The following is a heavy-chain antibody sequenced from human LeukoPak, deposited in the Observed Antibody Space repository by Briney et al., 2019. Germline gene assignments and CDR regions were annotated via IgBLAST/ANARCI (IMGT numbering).Heavy chain of an antibody. CDR2: ISSSGSYI. J-gene: IGHJ4*02. Sequence: GGSLRLSCAASGFTFSSYSMNWVRQAPGKGLEWVSSISSSGSYIYYADPVKGRFTISRDDAKNSLYLQMNSLRAEDTAVYYCARGTAAAGIDYWGQGTLVTVSS. D-gene: IGHD6-13*01. V-gene: IGHV3-21*01. CDR3: ARGTAAAGIDY. CDR1: GFTFSSYS.